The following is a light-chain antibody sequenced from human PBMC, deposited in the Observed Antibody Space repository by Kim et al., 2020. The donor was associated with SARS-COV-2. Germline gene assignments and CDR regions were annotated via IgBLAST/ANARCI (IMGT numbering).Light chain of an antibody. CDR1: SSDVGGYNY. J-gene: IGLJ1*01. CDR3: SSYISSSALAYV. V-gene: IGLV2-14*01. Sequence: QSALTQPASVSGSPGQSITISCTGTSSDVGGYNYVSWYQQHPGKAPKLMIYEVSNRPSGVSNRFSGSESGNAASLTISGLQAEDEADYYCSSYISSSALAYVFGTGTKVTVL. CDR2: EVS.